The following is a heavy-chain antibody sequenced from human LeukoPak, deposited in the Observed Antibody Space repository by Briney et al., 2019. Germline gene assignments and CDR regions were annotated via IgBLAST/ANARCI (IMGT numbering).Heavy chain of an antibody. CDR3: ARGGRPEY. V-gene: IGHV3-7*01. Sequence: GGSLRLSCAASGFTFSNAWMNWVRQAPGKGLEWVANIKQDGSEKYYVDSVKGRFTISRDNAKNSLSLQMNSLRVEDTAVYYCARGGRPEYWGQGTLVTVSS. CDR1: GFTFSNAW. J-gene: IGHJ4*02. CDR2: IKQDGSEK.